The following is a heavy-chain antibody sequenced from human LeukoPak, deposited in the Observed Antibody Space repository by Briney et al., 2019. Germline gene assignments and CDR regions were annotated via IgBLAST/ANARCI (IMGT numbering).Heavy chain of an antibody. J-gene: IGHJ4*02. CDR3: AREAYYDSSGYYYRLFDY. V-gene: IGHV3-7*01. D-gene: IGHD3-22*01. CDR1: GFTFNRYW. CDR2: INQDGSEK. Sequence: RGSLRLSCAASGFTFNRYWMSWVRQAPGKGLEWVANINQDGSEKYYVDSVKGRFTISRDNAKNSLSLQMNSLRAEDTAVYYCAREAYYDSSGYYYRLFDYWGQGTLVTVSS.